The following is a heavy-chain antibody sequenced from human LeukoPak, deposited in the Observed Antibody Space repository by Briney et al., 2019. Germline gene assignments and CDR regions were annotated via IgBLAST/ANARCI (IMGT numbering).Heavy chain of an antibody. Sequence: SSLKVSCKAAGGTFSRYASTWVRQSRGRGREWVGGIIAISGTANYAQKFQSRVRITTHESTSTAYMELSSLRSADKAVYYCARWYQLPPAHWFDPWGEGTLVTVSP. CDR3: ARWYQLPPAHWFDP. J-gene: IGHJ5*02. D-gene: IGHD2-2*01. CDR1: GGTFSRYA. CDR2: IIAISGTA. V-gene: IGHV1-69*05.